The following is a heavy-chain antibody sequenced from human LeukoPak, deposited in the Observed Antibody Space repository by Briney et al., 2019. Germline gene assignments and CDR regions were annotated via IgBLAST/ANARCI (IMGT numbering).Heavy chain of an antibody. V-gene: IGHV4-4*09. D-gene: IGHD2-15*01. J-gene: IGHJ1*01. CDR3: AGRGHRYSRD. CDR2: IYDSGIT. Sequence: SETLSLTCTVSGDSVTSGYWSWIRQPPGKGLEWIGYIYDSGITDYNPSLKSRLTISVDTSNNQFSLNLSSVTAADTAVYYCAGRGHRYSRDWGQGILVTASS. CDR1: GDSVTSGY.